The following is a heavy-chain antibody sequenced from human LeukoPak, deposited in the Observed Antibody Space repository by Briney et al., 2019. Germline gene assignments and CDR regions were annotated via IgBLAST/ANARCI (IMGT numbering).Heavy chain of an antibody. V-gene: IGHV3-23*01. D-gene: IGHD3-3*01. CDR2: ISGSGDST. CDR3: AKDRGRRVLRFLEWLPPRYFDY. Sequence: PGGSLRLSCAASGFTFSTYAVNWVRQAPGKGLEWVSTISGSGDSTYYADSVKGRFTISRDNSKNTLYLQMNSLRAEDTAVYYCAKDRGRRVLRFLEWLPPRYFDYWGQGTLVTVSS. J-gene: IGHJ4*02. CDR1: GFTFSTYA.